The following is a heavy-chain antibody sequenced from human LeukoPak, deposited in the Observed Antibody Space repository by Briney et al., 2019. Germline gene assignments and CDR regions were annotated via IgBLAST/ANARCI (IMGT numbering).Heavy chain of an antibody. CDR2: IYYSGST. D-gene: IGHD3-22*01. CDR3: ARAHYYDSSGCYSGLFDY. CDR1: GGSISSYY. J-gene: IGHJ4*02. V-gene: IGHV4-59*01. Sequence: SETLSLTCTVSGGSISSYYWSWIRQPPGKGLEWIGYIYYSGSTNYNPSLKSRVTISVDTSKNQFSLKLSSVTAADTAVYYCARAHYYDSSGCYSGLFDYWGQGTLVTVSS.